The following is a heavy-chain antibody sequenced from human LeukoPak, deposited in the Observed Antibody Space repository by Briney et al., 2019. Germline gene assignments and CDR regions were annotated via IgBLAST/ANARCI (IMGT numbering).Heavy chain of an antibody. CDR3: ARVKTGPWYSSGWYTGGDCDY. Sequence: ASVKVSCKASGYTFTDYYMHWVRQAPGQGLEWMGWINPNSGGTNYAQKLQGRVTMTTDTSTSTAYMELRSLRSDDTAVYYCARVKTGPWYSSGWYTGGDCDYWGQGTLVTVSS. CDR1: GYTFTDYY. J-gene: IGHJ4*02. CDR2: INPNSGGT. V-gene: IGHV1-2*02. D-gene: IGHD6-19*01.